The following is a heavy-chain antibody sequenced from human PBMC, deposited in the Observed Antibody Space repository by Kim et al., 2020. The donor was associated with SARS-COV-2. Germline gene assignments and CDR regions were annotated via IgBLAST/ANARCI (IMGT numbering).Heavy chain of an antibody. CDR3: ARQAPRLLWFGALGDFDY. V-gene: IGHV4-39*01. J-gene: IGHJ4*02. CDR1: GASIKNSDSY. Sequence: SETLSLTCSVSGASIKNSDSYWGWIRQSPGKGLEWIGSFSYSGTTYYNPSLKSRVTISVDTSNNHLSLTMRSATAADTALYYCARQAPRLLWFGALGDFDYGGQGTLAAVSS. CDR2: FSYSGTT. D-gene: IGHD3-10*01.